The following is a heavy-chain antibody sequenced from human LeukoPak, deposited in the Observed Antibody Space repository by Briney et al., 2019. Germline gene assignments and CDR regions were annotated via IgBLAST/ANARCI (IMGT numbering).Heavy chain of an antibody. J-gene: IGHJ3*02. Sequence: ASVKVSCKASGYTFSDYGISWVRQAPGQGLEWMGWISGHNGNTNYAQKFQDRVTMTTDTFTTTAYMELRSLSFDDTAVYYCAREAGGRGAFDIWGQGTMVTVSS. D-gene: IGHD1-26*01. CDR1: GYTFSDYG. V-gene: IGHV1-18*01. CDR2: ISGHNGNT. CDR3: AREAGGRGAFDI.